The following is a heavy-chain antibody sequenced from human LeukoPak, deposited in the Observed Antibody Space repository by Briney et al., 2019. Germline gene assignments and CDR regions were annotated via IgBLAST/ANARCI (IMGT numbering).Heavy chain of an antibody. V-gene: IGHV4-39*07. CDR1: GGSISSISYY. Sequence: SETLSLTCSVSGGSISSISYYWGLIRQPPGEGLEWIGSMFYDGSTYYNSSLKSRVTISVDTSKNQFSLKLSSVTAADTAVYYCARDLYSSRTNDAFVIWGQGTMVTVSS. J-gene: IGHJ3*02. CDR3: ARDLYSSRTNDAFVI. CDR2: MFYDGST. D-gene: IGHD6-13*01.